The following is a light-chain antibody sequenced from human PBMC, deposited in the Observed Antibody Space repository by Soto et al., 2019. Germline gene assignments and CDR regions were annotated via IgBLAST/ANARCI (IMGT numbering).Light chain of an antibody. CDR2: DAS. J-gene: IGKJ4*01. Sequence: IVLTQSPGTLSLSPGERTTLSCRASQSVRSNYLAWYQQIPGQAPRVLIYDASSRATGIADRFSGSGSGTDFTLTVSRLEPEDFAVYYCQQYGNSPDTFGGGTKVEIK. CDR3: QQYGNSPDT. CDR1: QSVRSNY. V-gene: IGKV3-20*01.